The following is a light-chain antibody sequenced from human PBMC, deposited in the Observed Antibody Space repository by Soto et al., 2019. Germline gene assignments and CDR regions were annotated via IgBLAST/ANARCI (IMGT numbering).Light chain of an antibody. CDR3: QQRSNWPPYT. V-gene: IGKV3-11*01. CDR1: QSVSSY. Sequence: EIVLTQSPATLSLSPGERATLSCRASQSVSSYLAWSQQKPGQAPRLLIYDASNRATGIPARFSGSGSGTDLTLTISSLEPEDFAVYYCQQRSNWPPYTFGQGTKLEIK. J-gene: IGKJ2*01. CDR2: DAS.